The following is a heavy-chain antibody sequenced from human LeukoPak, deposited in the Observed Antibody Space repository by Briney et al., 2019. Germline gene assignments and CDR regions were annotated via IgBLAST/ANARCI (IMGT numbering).Heavy chain of an antibody. CDR3: VRWDYYSGADY. Sequence: GRSLRLSCAASGFTFSSYGMHWVRQAPGKGLEWVAVISYDGSNKYYADSVKGRFTISRDDSKNTLYLQMSSLGPEDTAVYYCVRWDYYSGADYWGQGTLVTVSS. D-gene: IGHD3-10*01. V-gene: IGHV3-30*03. J-gene: IGHJ4*02. CDR2: ISYDGSNK. CDR1: GFTFSSYG.